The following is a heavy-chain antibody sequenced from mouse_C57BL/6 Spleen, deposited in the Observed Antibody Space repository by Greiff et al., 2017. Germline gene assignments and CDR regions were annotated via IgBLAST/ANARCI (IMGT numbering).Heavy chain of an antibody. Sequence: EVQLVESGGGLVKPGGSLKLSCAASGFTFSDYGMHWVRQAPEKGLEWVAYISSGSSTIYYADTVKGRFTISRDNAKNTLFLQMTSLRSEDTAMYYCASTVATGYYAMDYWGQGTSVTVSS. CDR3: ASTVATGYYAMDY. CDR1: GFTFSDYG. D-gene: IGHD1-1*01. V-gene: IGHV5-17*01. CDR2: ISSGSSTI. J-gene: IGHJ4*01.